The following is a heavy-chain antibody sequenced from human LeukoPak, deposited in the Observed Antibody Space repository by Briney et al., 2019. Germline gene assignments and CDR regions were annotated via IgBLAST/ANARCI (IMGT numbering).Heavy chain of an antibody. CDR1: GFTFSSYW. CDR2: INSDGSST. CDR3: ARMGWAYSTYARDWFDP. D-gene: IGHD4-11*01. V-gene: IGHV3-74*01. J-gene: IGHJ5*02. Sequence: GGSLRLSCAASGFTFSSYWMHWVRQAPGKGLVWVSRINSDGSSTSYADSVKGRFTISRDNAKNTLYLQMNSLRGEDTAVYHCARMGWAYSTYARDWFDPWGQGTLVTVSS.